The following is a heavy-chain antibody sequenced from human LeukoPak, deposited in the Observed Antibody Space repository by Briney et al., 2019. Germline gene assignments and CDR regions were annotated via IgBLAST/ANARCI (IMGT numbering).Heavy chain of an antibody. CDR1: GGSISSYY. CDR3: ARGGTAVIAPYAFDI. V-gene: IGHV4-59*07. J-gene: IGHJ3*02. Sequence: SDPLSLTCIVSGGSISSYYWSWIRQPAGKGLEGVGYIYYSGSPNCNPSVKSRVAMSVDTSKKQFSLKLSSLTAADTAVYYCARGGTAVIAPYAFDIWGQGTMVTVSS. CDR2: IYYSGSP. D-gene: IGHD4-23*01.